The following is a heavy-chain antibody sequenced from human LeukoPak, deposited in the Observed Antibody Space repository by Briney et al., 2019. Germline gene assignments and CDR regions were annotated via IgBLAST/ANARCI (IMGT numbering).Heavy chain of an antibody. J-gene: IGHJ3*02. V-gene: IGHV3-21*01. CDR2: ISSSSSYI. D-gene: IGHD3-10*01. Sequence: PGGSLRLSCAASGFTFSSYSMNWVRQAPGKGLEWVSSISSSSSYIYYADSVKGRFTISRDNAKNSLYLQMNSLRAEDTAVYYCAGPVRGVIHDAFDIWGQGTMVTVSS. CDR1: GFTFSSYS. CDR3: AGPVRGVIHDAFDI.